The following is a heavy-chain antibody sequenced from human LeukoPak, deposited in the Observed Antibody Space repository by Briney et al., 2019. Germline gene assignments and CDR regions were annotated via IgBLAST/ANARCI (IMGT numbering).Heavy chain of an antibody. V-gene: IGHV3-23*01. CDR2: ISGGGDIT. Sequence: GGSLRLSCAASGFNFANHAMSWVRQTAGKGLEWVSAISGGGDITYYADSVKGRFTISRDNSKDTLFLQMHSLRPGDTAVYYCAKDQQQQPTGAFDIWGQGTMVTVSS. CDR1: GFNFANHA. CDR3: AKDQQQQPTGAFDI. J-gene: IGHJ3*02. D-gene: IGHD6-13*01.